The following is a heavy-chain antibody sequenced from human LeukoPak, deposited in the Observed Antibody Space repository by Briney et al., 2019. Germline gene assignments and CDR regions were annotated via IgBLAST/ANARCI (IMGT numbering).Heavy chain of an antibody. Sequence: GGSLRLSCAASGFTFSSYAMSWVRQAPGKGLEWVSVISGNDDNTYYADSVKGRFTISRDNSKNTLYLQMNSLRAEDTAVYYCAKDCNYYGSGSLDVWGQGTTVTVSS. CDR2: ISGNDDNT. CDR1: GFTFSSYA. CDR3: AKDCNYYGSGSLDV. D-gene: IGHD3-10*01. J-gene: IGHJ6*02. V-gene: IGHV3-23*01.